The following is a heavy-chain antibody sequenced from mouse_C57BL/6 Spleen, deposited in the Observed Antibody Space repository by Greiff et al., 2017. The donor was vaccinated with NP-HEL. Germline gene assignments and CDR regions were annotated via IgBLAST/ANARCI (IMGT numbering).Heavy chain of an antibody. Sequence: QVQLQQSGPELVKPGASVKISCKASGYSFTSYYIHWVKQRPGQGLEWIGWIYPGSGNTKYNEKFKGKATLTADTSSSTAYMQLSSLTSEDSAVYYCERGSYEGYFDVWGTGTTVTVSS. J-gene: IGHJ1*03. CDR1: GYSFTSYY. CDR2: IYPGSGNT. CDR3: ERGSYEGYFDV. V-gene: IGHV1-66*01. D-gene: IGHD2-12*01.